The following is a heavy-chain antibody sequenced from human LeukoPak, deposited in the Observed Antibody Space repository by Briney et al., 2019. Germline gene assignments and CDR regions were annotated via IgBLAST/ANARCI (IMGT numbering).Heavy chain of an antibody. CDR3: TRVRTGSLSEH. V-gene: IGHV4-39*07. D-gene: IGHD2-8*02. CDR2: ISYSGTT. Sequence: KSSETLSLTCTVSGGSISSSDYYWGWIRQPPGKGLEWIASISYSGTTYHNPSLQSRVTISRDTSKNQFSVNLNSVTAADTAVYYCTRVRTGSLSEHWGQGTLVTVSS. CDR1: GGSISSSDYY. J-gene: IGHJ1*01.